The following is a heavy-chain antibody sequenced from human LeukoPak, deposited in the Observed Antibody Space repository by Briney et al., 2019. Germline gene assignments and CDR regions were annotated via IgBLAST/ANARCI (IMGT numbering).Heavy chain of an antibody. V-gene: IGHV1-18*01. CDR1: GYTFTSYG. D-gene: IGHD2-15*01. Sequence: ASVKVSCKASGYTFTSYGISWVRQAPGQGLEWMGWISAYNGNTNYAQKLQGRVTMTTDISTSTAYMELRSLRSDDTAVYYCATVCRIEESGSCYPLLFDYWGQGTLVTVSS. J-gene: IGHJ4*02. CDR3: ATVCRIEESGSCYPLLFDY. CDR2: ISAYNGNT.